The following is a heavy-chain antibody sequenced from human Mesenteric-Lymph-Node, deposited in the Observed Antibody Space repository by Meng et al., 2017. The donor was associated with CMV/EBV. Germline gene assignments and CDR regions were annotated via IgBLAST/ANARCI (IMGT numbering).Heavy chain of an antibody. V-gene: IGHV4-39*07. CDR2: IYYSGST. Sequence: ESLKISCTVSGGSISSSSYYWGWTRQPPGKGLEWIGSIYYSGSTYYNPSLKSRVTISVDTSKNQFSLKLSSVTAADTAVYYCANFVDDWGQGTLVTVSS. J-gene: IGHJ4*02. CDR3: ANFVDD. CDR1: GGSISSSSYY.